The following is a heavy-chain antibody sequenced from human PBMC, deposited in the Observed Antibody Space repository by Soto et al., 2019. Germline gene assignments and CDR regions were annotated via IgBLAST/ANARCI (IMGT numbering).Heavy chain of an antibody. Sequence: GGSLRLSCAASGFTFSSYGMHWVRQAPGKGLEWVAVISYDGSNKYYADSVKGRFTISRDNSKNTLYLQMNSLRAEDTAVYYCAKDRRSSSSWYYGMDFWGQGTTVTVSS. J-gene: IGHJ6*02. CDR1: GFTFSSYG. D-gene: IGHD6-6*01. CDR2: ISYDGSNK. V-gene: IGHV3-30*18. CDR3: AKDRRSSSSWYYGMDF.